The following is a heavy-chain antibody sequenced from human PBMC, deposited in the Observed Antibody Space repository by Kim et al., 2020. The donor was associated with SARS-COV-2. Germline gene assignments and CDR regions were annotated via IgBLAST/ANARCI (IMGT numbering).Heavy chain of an antibody. CDR3: ARGGYSGYVDYYYYYGMDV. J-gene: IGHJ6*02. CDR1: GFTFSKYS. D-gene: IGHD5-12*01. CDR2: ISRGSSAK. Sequence: GGSLRLSCAASGFTFSKYSMNWVRQAPGKGLEWVSYISRGSSAKNYSDSLKGRFTISRDNAKNSLYLQMNSLRDEDTAVYYCARGGYSGYVDYYYYYGMDVWGQGTTVTVSS. V-gene: IGHV3-48*02.